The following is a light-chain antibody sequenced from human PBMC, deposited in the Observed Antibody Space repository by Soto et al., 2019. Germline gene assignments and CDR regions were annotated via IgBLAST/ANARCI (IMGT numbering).Light chain of an antibody. J-gene: IGLJ1*01. CDR1: SSDVGGYEY. V-gene: IGLV2-14*01. Sequence: SALTQPASVSGSAGQSITISCTGTSSDVGGYEYVSWYQQHPGRAPKLMIYEVSNRPSGVSNRFSGSKSGNTASLTISGLQAVDEADYYCSSYTSSSTLLFGTGTKVT. CDR2: EVS. CDR3: SSYTSSSTLL.